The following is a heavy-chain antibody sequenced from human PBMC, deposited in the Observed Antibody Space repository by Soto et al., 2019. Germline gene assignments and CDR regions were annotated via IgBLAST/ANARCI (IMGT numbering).Heavy chain of an antibody. V-gene: IGHV3-30-3*01. CDR3: ARGEQLWSENDY. CDR1: GFTFSSYA. J-gene: IGHJ4*02. D-gene: IGHD5-18*01. Sequence: QVQLVESGGGVVQPGRSLRLSCAASGFTFSSYAMHWVRQAPGKGLEWVAVISYDGSNKYYADSVKGRFTISRDNSKNTLYLQMNSLRAEDTAVYYCARGEQLWSENDYWGQGTLVTVSS. CDR2: ISYDGSNK.